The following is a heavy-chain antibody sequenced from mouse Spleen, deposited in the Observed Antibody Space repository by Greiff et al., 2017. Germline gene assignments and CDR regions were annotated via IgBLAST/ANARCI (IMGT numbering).Heavy chain of an antibody. CDR3: AREKRA. CDR2: ISSGGSYT. D-gene: IGHD3-1*01. J-gene: IGHJ3*01. Sequence: EVKLVESGGGLVKPGGSLKLSCAASGFTFSSYAMSWVRQTPEKRLEWVATISSGGSYTYYPDSVKGRFTISRDNAKNTLYLQMSSLRSEDTAMYYCAREKRAWGQGTLVTVSA. V-gene: IGHV5-9-1*01. CDR1: GFTFSSYA.